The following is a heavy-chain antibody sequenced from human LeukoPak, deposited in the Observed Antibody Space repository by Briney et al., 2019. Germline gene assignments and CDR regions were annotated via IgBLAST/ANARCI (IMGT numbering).Heavy chain of an antibody. Sequence: SETLSLTCTVSGGSISSSSYYWGWIRQPPGKGLEWIGSIYYSGSTYYNPSLKSRVTISVDTSKNQFSLKLSSVTAADTAVYYCARVMIGGSGSSPPYFDYWGQGTLVTVSS. CDR2: IYYSGST. CDR1: GGSISSSSYY. J-gene: IGHJ4*02. CDR3: ARVMIGGSGSSPPYFDY. D-gene: IGHD3-10*01. V-gene: IGHV4-39*07.